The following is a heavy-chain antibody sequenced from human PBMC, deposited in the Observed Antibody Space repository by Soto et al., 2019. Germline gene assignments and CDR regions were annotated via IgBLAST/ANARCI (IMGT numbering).Heavy chain of an antibody. D-gene: IGHD3-16*02. CDR2: INHSGST. CDR3: ARVGLYRIFDY. J-gene: IGHJ4*02. CDR1: GGSFSGYY. Sequence: ETLSLTCAVYGGSFSGYYWSWIRQPPGKGLEWIGEINHSGSTNYNPSLKSRVTISVDTSKNQFSLKLSSVTAADTAVYYCARVGLYRIFDYWGQGTLVTVSS. V-gene: IGHV4-34*01.